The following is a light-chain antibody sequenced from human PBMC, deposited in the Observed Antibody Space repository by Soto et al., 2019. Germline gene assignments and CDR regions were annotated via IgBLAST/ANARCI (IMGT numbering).Light chain of an antibody. CDR1: TGAVTSGHY. Sequence: QAVVTQEPSLTVSPGGTVTLTCGSSTGAVTSGHYPHWFQQKPGQAPRTLIYVTSNKESWTPARFSGSLLGGKAALTLSGAQPEDEADYYCLVSYNGANWVFGGGTKLTVL. J-gene: IGLJ3*02. CDR2: VTS. V-gene: IGLV7-46*01. CDR3: LVSYNGANWV.